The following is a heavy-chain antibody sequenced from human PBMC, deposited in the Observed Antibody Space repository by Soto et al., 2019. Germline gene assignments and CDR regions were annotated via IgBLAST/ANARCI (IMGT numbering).Heavy chain of an antibody. Sequence: SVKVSCKASGFTFTSSAVQWVRQARGQRLEWIGWIVVGSGNTNYAQKFQERVTITRDMSTSTAYMELSSLRSEDTAVYYCAAAGIYGSGSYYYYGMDVWGQGTTVTVSS. CDR3: AAAGIYGSGSYYYYGMDV. V-gene: IGHV1-58*01. D-gene: IGHD3-10*01. J-gene: IGHJ6*02. CDR1: GFTFTSSA. CDR2: IVVGSGNT.